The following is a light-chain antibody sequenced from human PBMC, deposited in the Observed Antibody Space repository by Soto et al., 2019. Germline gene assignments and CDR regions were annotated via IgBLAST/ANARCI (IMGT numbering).Light chain of an antibody. CDR3: QQSYNTPYT. Sequence: DIQMTQSPSSLSASVGDRVTITCRASQSITSYLNWYQHKPGRAPMLLIYAVSNLQRGVPSRFSGSGSGTDFTLTISGLQPEDLGTYYCQQSYNTPYTFGQGTKLQI. V-gene: IGKV1-39*01. J-gene: IGKJ2*01. CDR1: QSITSY. CDR2: AVS.